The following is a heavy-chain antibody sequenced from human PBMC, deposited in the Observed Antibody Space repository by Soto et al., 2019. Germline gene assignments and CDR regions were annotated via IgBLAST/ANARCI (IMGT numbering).Heavy chain of an antibody. J-gene: IGHJ6*02. V-gene: IGHV1-2*04. D-gene: IGHD6-6*01. Sequence: ASVKVSCKASGYTFTGYYMHWVRQAPGQGLEWMGWINPNSGGTNYAQKFQGWVTMTRDTSISTAYMELSRLRSEDTAVYYCARSQISSSSPRGYYYGMDVWGQGTTVTVSS. CDR2: INPNSGGT. CDR3: ARSQISSSSPRGYYYGMDV. CDR1: GYTFTGYY.